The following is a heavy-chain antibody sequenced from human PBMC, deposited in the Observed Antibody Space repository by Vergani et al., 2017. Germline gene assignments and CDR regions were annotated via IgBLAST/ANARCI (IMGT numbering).Heavy chain of an antibody. CDR1: GGSFSGYY. Sequence: QVQLQQWGAGLLKPSETLSLTCAVYGGSFSGYYWSWIRQPPGKGLEWIGEINHSGSTNYNPSLKSRVTISVDTSKNQFSLKLSSVTAADTAVYYCAGGWNYDFWSGYYYYMDVWGKGTTVTVSS. V-gene: IGHV4-34*01. CDR2: INHSGST. J-gene: IGHJ6*03. D-gene: IGHD3-3*01. CDR3: AGGWNYDFWSGYYYYMDV.